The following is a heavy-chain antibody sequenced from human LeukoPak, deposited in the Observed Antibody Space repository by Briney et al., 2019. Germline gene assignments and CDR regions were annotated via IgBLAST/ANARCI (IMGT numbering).Heavy chain of an antibody. V-gene: IGHV3-7*01. CDR1: ELTFSSHA. CDR2: IKRDGGDK. D-gene: IGHD6-19*01. CDR3: ASLSSGWYSRCFDY. J-gene: IGHJ4*02. Sequence: GGSLRLSCAASELTFSSHAMNWVRQAPGKGLEWVANIKRDGGDKYYVDSVKGRFTISRDNAKNSLYLQMNSLRAEDTAVYYCASLSSGWYSRCFDYWGQGTLVTVSS.